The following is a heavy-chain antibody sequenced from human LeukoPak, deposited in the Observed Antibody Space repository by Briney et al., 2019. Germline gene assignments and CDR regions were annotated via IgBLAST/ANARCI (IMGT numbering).Heavy chain of an antibody. CDR1: GFTFSSYA. CDR3: ASVPLL. D-gene: IGHD1-26*01. J-gene: IGHJ6*04. V-gene: IGHV3-30*09. Sequence: GGSLRLSCAASGFTFSSYAMHWVRQAPGKGLEWVAVISYDGSNKYYADSVKGRFAISRDNSKNTLYLQMNSLRAEDTAVYYCASVPLLWGKGTTVTISS. CDR2: ISYDGSNK.